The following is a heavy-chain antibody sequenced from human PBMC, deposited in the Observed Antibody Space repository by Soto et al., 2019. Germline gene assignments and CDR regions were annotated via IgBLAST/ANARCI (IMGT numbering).Heavy chain of an antibody. CDR2: IIPIFGTA. V-gene: IGHV1-69*01. CDR3: ARDSYSSSSHYYYGMDV. CDR1: GGTFSSYA. J-gene: IGHJ6*02. D-gene: IGHD6-6*01. Sequence: QVQLVQSGAEVKKPGSSVKVSCKASGGTFSSYAISWVRQAPGQGLEWMGGIIPIFGTANYAQKFQGRVTITADESTRTAYMELSSLRSEDTAVYYCARDSYSSSSHYYYGMDVWGQGTTVTVSS.